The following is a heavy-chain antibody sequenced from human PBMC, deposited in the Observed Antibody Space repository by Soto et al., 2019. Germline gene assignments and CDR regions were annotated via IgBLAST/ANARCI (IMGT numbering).Heavy chain of an antibody. CDR2: ISAYNGNT. D-gene: IGHD4-17*01. V-gene: IGHV1-18*01. J-gene: IGHJ2*01. Sequence: QVQLVQSGAEVKKPGASVKVSCKASGYTFTSYGISWVRQAPGQGLEWMGWISAYNGNTNYAQKLQGRVTMTTDTSTSTASMELRSLRSDDTAVYYCARPAGDGDPAGWYFDLWGRGTLVTVSS. CDR3: ARPAGDGDPAGWYFDL. CDR1: GYTFTSYG.